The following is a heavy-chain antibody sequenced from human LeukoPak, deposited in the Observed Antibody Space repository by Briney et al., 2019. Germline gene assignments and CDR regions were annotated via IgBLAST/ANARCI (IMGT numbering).Heavy chain of an antibody. CDR1: GGTFSSYA. Sequence: SVKVSCKASGGTFSSYAISWVRQAPGQGLEWMGRIIPILGIANYAQKFQGRVTITADKSTSTAYMELSSLRSGDTAVYYCARGSSGYFDYWGQGTLVTVSS. CDR2: IIPILGIA. V-gene: IGHV1-69*04. D-gene: IGHD3-10*01. J-gene: IGHJ4*02. CDR3: ARGSSGYFDY.